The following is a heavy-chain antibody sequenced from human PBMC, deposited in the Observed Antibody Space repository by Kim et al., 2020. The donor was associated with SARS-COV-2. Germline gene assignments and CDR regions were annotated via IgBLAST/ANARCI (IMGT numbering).Heavy chain of an antibody. V-gene: IGHV3-33*01. CDR3: ASSSNDAFDI. Sequence: NKYYADSVKGRFTISRDNSKNTLYLQMNSLRAEDTAVYYCASSSNDAFDIWGQWTMVTVSS. J-gene: IGHJ3*02. CDR2: NK.